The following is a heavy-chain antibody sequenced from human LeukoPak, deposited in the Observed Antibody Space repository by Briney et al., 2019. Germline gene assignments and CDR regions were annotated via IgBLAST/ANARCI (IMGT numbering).Heavy chain of an antibody. CDR3: ARDGSYPFDY. J-gene: IGHJ4*02. V-gene: IGHV4-59*12. Sequence: SETLSLTCTVSGGSISSYYWSWIRQPPGKGLEWIGYIYYSGSTNYNPFLKSRVTISVDKSKNQFSLKLSSVTAADTAVYYCARDGSYPFDYWGQGTLVTVSS. D-gene: IGHD1-26*01. CDR1: GGSISSYY. CDR2: IYYSGST.